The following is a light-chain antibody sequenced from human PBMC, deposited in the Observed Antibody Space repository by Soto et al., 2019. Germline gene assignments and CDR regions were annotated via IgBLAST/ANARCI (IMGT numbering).Light chain of an antibody. CDR1: QSISSW. Sequence: DIQITQSPSTLSASVGDRVTITCRASQSISSWLAWYQQKPGKAPKLLIYDASSLESGVPSRFSGSGSGTEFTLSLCSLQPDDFATYYCQQYNSFGQGTRLEIK. CDR2: DAS. CDR3: QQYNS. J-gene: IGKJ5*01. V-gene: IGKV1-5*01.